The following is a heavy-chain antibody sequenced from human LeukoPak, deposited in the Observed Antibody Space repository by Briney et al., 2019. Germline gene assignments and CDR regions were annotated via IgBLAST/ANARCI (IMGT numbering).Heavy chain of an antibody. CDR1: GFTFSSYW. D-gene: IGHD3-22*01. CDR2: ISSSSSYI. CDR3: ARVGYYDSSGYDY. J-gene: IGHJ4*02. V-gene: IGHV3-21*01. Sequence: GGSLRLSCAASGFTFSSYWMSWVRQAPGKGLEWVSSISSSSSYIYYADSVKGRFTISRDNAKNSLYLQMNSLRAEDTAVYYCARVGYYDSSGYDYWGQGTLVTVSS.